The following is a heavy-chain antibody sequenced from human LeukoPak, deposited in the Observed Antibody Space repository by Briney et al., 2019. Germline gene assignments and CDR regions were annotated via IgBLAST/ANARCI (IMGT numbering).Heavy chain of an antibody. CDR3: ARAGYSYGSPLGY. Sequence: ASVKVSCKASGYTLTNYYIHWVRQAPGQGLEWMGIINPSGGSTSYAQKFQGRVTMTRDMSTSTVYMELSSLRSEDTAVYYCARAGYSYGSPLGYWGQGTLVTVSS. J-gene: IGHJ4*02. CDR1: GYTLTNYY. V-gene: IGHV1-46*01. D-gene: IGHD5-18*01. CDR2: INPSGGST.